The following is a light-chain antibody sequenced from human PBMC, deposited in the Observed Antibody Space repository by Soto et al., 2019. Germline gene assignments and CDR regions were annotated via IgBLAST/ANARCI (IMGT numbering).Light chain of an antibody. Sequence: DIQMTQSPSSLSASVRDRVTITCRASQSISSYLNWYQQKPGKAPKLLIYGASNLETGVPSRFSGSGSGTDFTFTISSLQPEDIATYYCQQYDNVPLTFGGGTKVDIK. CDR3: QQYDNVPLT. J-gene: IGKJ4*01. V-gene: IGKV1-33*01. CDR2: GAS. CDR1: QSISSY.